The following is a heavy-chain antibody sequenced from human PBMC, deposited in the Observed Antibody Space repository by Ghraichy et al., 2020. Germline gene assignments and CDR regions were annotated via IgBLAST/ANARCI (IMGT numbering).Heavy chain of an antibody. V-gene: IGHV1-69*13. J-gene: IGHJ4*02. CDR3: ARDPHSYEQGDPHAMEFDY. CDR1: RAHVCTSA. Sequence: SVKVSCKTGRAHVCTSATNSDRVCRGQVLEWMGGIIPIFGIANYAQKFQGRVTITADESTSTAYMELSSLRSEDTAVYYCARDPHSYEQGDPHAMEFDYWGQ. CDR2: IIPIFGIA. D-gene: IGHD3-16*01.